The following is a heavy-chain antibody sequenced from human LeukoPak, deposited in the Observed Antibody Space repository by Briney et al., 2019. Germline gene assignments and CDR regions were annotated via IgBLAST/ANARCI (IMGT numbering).Heavy chain of an antibody. J-gene: IGHJ6*04. CDR1: GFTFSSYG. CDR2: IWYDGSNK. V-gene: IGHV3-33*01. D-gene: IGHD3-10*01. CDR3: AREGEKYGSGSYLGYYYYGMDD. Sequence: PGGSLRLSCAASGFTFSSYGMHWVRQAPGKGLEWVAVIWYDGSNKYYADSVKGRFTISRDNSKNTLYLQMNSLRAEDTAVYYCAREGEKYGSGSYLGYYYYGMDDWGKGTTVTVSS.